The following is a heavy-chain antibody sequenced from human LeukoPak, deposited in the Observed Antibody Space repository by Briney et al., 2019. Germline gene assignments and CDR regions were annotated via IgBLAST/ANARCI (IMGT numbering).Heavy chain of an antibody. J-gene: IGHJ3*02. CDR3: ARDSDYGDNGETGGAFDI. CDR1: GFTFSSYA. Sequence: GGSLRLSCAASGFTFSSYAMSWVRQAPGKGLEWVSVIYSGGSTYYADSVKGRFTISRDNSKNTLYLQMKSLRAEDTAVYYCARDSDYGDNGETGGAFDIWGQGTMVTVSS. CDR2: IYSGGST. D-gene: IGHD4-17*01. V-gene: IGHV3-66*01.